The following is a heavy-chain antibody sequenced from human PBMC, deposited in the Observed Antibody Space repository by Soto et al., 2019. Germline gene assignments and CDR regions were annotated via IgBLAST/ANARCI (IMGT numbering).Heavy chain of an antibody. V-gene: IGHV4-59*08. D-gene: IGHD4-17*01. Sequence: QVQLQESGPGLVKPSETLSLTCTVSGDSISSYYWSWIRQPPGKGLEWIGYIYYIGGTNYNPSLKSRVTISVDTSKNQFSLKLSSVTAADTAVYCCARRRSYGDSDYWGQGTLVTVSS. CDR2: IYYIGGT. CDR3: ARRRSYGDSDY. J-gene: IGHJ4*02. CDR1: GDSISSYY.